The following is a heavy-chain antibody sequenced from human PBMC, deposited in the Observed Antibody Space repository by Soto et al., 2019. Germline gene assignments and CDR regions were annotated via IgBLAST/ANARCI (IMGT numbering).Heavy chain of an antibody. V-gene: IGHV1-46*01. CDR3: ARLNPSGTPLSWGF. Sequence: ASVKVSCKASGYAFRNYYIHWVRQTPGQGLEWLGVINPISGSADYAQTFQGRLTLTRDTSASTVFMELSSLRSDATAVYFCARLNPSGTPLSWGFWGKETLGTVSS. CDR1: GYAFRNYY. CDR2: INPISGSA. J-gene: IGHJ4*02. D-gene: IGHD6-19*01.